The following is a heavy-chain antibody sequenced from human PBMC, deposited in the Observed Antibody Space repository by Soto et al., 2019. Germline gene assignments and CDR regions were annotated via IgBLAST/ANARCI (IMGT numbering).Heavy chain of an antibody. CDR2: IGGSGGGT. Sequence: GGSLRLSCAASGFTFSSWAMSWVRQAPGKGLEWVSVIGGSGGGTYYADSVKGRFTISRDNSKNTLYLQMNSLKTEDTAVYYCTTDLLRFLEGYYYYMDVWGKGTTVTVSS. D-gene: IGHD3-3*01. J-gene: IGHJ6*03. V-gene: IGHV3-23*01. CDR1: GFTFSSWA. CDR3: TTDLLRFLEGYYYYMDV.